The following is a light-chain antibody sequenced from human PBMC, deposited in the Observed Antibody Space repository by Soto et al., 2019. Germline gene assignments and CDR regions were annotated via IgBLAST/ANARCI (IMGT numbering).Light chain of an antibody. CDR1: QGITNY. J-gene: IGKJ4*01. CDR3: KQNNSAPLT. V-gene: IGKV1-27*01. CDR2: AAS. Sequence: DIQMTQSPSSLSASVGDRVTITCRASQGITNYLAWYQQKPGKVPKLLIYAASTLQSGVPSRFSGSGSGTVFTHTISSRQLEDVANYYRKQNNSAPLTFGGGPKVEIK.